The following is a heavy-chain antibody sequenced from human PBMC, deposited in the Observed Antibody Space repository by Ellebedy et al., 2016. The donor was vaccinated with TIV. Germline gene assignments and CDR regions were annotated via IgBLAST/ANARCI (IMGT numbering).Heavy chain of an antibody. CDR3: VQSNLFDH. CDR2: IRSTGSDK. J-gene: IGHJ4*02. CDR1: GFTFSNYN. D-gene: IGHD4-11*01. Sequence: PGGSLRLSCVASGFTFSNYNMNWVRQSPGKGLEWVSSIRSTGSDKYYAESVKGRFTISRDNAQNTLFLQMNSLRVEDTAVYYCVQSNLFDHWGPGTLVTVSS. V-gene: IGHV3-21*06.